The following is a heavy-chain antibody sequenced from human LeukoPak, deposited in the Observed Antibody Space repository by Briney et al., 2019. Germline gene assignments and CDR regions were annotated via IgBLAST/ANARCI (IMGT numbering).Heavy chain of an antibody. CDR1: GFTFSSYG. V-gene: IGHV3-30*18. CDR2: ISHDGTNK. CDR3: AKHPGDFTGIVNYYYMDV. J-gene: IGHJ6*03. D-gene: IGHD1-26*01. Sequence: PGRSLRLSCAASGFTFSSYGMHWVRQAPGKGLEWVTIISHDGTNKYYADSVKGRFTISRDNSKNTLFLQMNSLRAEDTAVYYCAKHPGDFTGIVNYYYMDVWGKGTTVTVSS.